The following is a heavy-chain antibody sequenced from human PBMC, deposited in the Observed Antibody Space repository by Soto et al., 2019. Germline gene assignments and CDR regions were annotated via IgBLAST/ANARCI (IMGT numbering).Heavy chain of an antibody. CDR1: GFPFCNAR. CDR3: TTASYGSWYGY. J-gene: IGHJ4*02. Sequence: SGGAPRISFAASGFPFCNARGDWVRPAPGKGLEWVGRIKSKTDGGTTDYAAPVKGRFTISRDDSKNTLYLQMNSLKTEDTAVYYCTTASYGSWYGYWGQGTLVTVSS. CDR2: IKSKTDGGTT. V-gene: IGHV3-15*07. D-gene: IGHD6-13*01.